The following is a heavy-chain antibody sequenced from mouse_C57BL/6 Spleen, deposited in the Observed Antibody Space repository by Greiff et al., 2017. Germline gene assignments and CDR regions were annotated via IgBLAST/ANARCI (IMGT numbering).Heavy chain of an antibody. Sequence: VQLQQPGAELVMPGASVKLSCKASGYTFTSYWMHWVKQRPGQGLEWIGEIDPSDSYTNYNQKFKGKSTLTVDKSSSTAYMQLSSLTSEDSAVYYCARFGGSPYFDYWGQGTTLTVSS. V-gene: IGHV1-69*01. CDR2: IDPSDSYT. CDR3: ARFGGSPYFDY. CDR1: GYTFTSYW. J-gene: IGHJ2*01. D-gene: IGHD1-1*02.